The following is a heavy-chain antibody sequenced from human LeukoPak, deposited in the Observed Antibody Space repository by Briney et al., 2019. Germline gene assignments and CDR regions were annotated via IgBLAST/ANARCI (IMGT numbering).Heavy chain of an antibody. CDR2: ISSDGSTT. D-gene: IGHD3-16*01. CDR1: GFTFSSYW. V-gene: IGHV3-74*01. CDR3: ARDWGSAEH. J-gene: IGHJ1*01. Sequence: GGSLRLSCAASGFTFSSYWMQWVRQAPGKGLVWVSHISSDGSTTDYADSVKGRFTISRDNAKNTLYLQMNSLRAEDTAVYYCARDWGSAEHWDQGTLVTVSS.